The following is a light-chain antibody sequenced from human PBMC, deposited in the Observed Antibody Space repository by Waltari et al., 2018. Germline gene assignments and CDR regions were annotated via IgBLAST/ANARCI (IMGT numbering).Light chain of an antibody. V-gene: IGKV3-15*01. Sequence: EIVMTQSPATLSVAPGERVTLSCRASQSLSDNFAWYQQKPGQAPRLLFYRTSTRATGVPARFSGSGSGTEITLTISSLQSEDFAVYYCQQYNSWPPVTFGPGTKVDLK. CDR2: RTS. CDR1: QSLSDN. J-gene: IGKJ3*01. CDR3: QQYNSWPPVT.